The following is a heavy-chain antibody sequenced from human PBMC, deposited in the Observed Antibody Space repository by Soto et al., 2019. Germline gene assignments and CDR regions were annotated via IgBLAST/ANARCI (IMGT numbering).Heavy chain of an antibody. CDR3: VRVGRLGGY. Sequence: EVQLVESGGGLVQPGGSLRLSCTASGFTFSSYWMSWVRQAPGKGLGWVANIKEDGSGKYYVDSVKGRFSISRDNARNSLYLQMNSLRVDDTAVYYCVRVGRLGGYWGQGTLVTVSS. CDR1: GFTFSSYW. CDR2: IKEDGSGK. D-gene: IGHD3-16*01. J-gene: IGHJ4*02. V-gene: IGHV3-7*03.